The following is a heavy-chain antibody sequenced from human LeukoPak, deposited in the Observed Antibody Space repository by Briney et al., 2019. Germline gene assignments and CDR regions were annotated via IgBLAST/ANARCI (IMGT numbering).Heavy chain of an antibody. V-gene: IGHV1-2*02. Sequence: ASVKVSCKASGYTFTGYYMHWVRQAPGQGLEWMGWINPNSGGTNYAQKFQGRVTMTRDTSISTAYMELSRLRSDDTAVYYCARARLLWFGELLSGYWGQGTLVTVSS. CDR3: ARARLLWFGELLSGY. J-gene: IGHJ4*02. CDR1: GYTFTGYY. D-gene: IGHD3-10*01. CDR2: INPNSGGT.